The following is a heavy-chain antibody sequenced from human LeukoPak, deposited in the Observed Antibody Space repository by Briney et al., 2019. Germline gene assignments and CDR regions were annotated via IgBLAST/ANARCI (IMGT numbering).Heavy chain of an antibody. J-gene: IGHJ4*02. CDR3: ARDYYDSSGYTDY. V-gene: IGHV3-48*01. Sequence: GGSLRLSCAASGFTFSSYSMNWVRQAPGKGLEWVSYISSSSSTIYYADSVKGRFTISRDNAKNSLYLQMNSLRAEDTAVYYCARDYYDSSGYTDYWGQRTLVTVSS. D-gene: IGHD3-22*01. CDR2: ISSSSSTI. CDR1: GFTFSSYS.